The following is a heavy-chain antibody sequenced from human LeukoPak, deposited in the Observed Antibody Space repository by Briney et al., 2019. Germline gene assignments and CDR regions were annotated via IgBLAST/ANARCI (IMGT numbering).Heavy chain of an antibody. CDR2: IYSGGSK. V-gene: IGHV3-66*01. J-gene: IGHJ3*02. CDR3: ASLGGCYGYAFDN. D-gene: IGHD6-19*01. CDR1: EFTVSSYY. Sequence: PGGSLRLSCAASEFTVSSYYMSWVRQAPGKGLEWVSVIYSGGSKYYADSVKGRFTISRYNSKNTLYLQMNSVRADETAVYYCASLGGCYGYAFDNWGQGTMVTVSS.